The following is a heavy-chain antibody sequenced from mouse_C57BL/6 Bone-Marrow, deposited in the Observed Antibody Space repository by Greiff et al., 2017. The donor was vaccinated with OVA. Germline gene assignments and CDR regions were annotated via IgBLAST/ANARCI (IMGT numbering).Heavy chain of an antibody. J-gene: IGHJ3*01. CDR3: AREDYGSSPWFAY. V-gene: IGHV3-6*01. CDR1: GYSITSGYY. Sequence: EVQLQESGPGLVKPSQSLSLPCSVTGYSITSGYYWNWIRQFPGNKLEWMGYISYDGSNNYNPSLKNRISITRDTSKNQFFLKLNSVTTEDTATYYCAREDYGSSPWFAYWGQGTLVTVSA. CDR2: ISYDGSN. D-gene: IGHD1-1*01.